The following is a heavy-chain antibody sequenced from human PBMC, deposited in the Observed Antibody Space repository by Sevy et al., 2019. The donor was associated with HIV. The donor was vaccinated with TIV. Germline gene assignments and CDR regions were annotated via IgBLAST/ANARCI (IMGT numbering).Heavy chain of an antibody. V-gene: IGHV3-15*01. CDR1: GFTFSNAW. J-gene: IGHJ5*02. CDR3: TTDLAGSYGWFDP. Sequence: GGSLRLSCAASGFTFSNAWMSWVRQAPGKGLEWVGRIKSKTDGGTTDYAAPVKGRFTISRDYSKNTLYLQMNSLKTEDTAVYYCTTDLAGSYGWFDPGGQGTLVTVSS. CDR2: IKSKTDGGTT. D-gene: IGHD1-26*01.